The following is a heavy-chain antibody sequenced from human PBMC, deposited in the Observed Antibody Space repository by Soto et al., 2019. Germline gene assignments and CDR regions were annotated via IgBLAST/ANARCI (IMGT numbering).Heavy chain of an antibody. D-gene: IGHD7-27*01. CDR2: IFPGDSKT. V-gene: IGHV5-51*01. J-gene: IGHJ4*02. CDR1: GYSFTDYW. Sequence: EVQLVQSGAEVKNPGESLKISCKASGYSFTDYWIGWVRQMPGKGLEWMGMIFPGDSKTKYRPSFQGQVTISADKSISTAYLQWGTLKPSDTAMYYCARENWGGGDYWGQGTLVTVSS. CDR3: ARENWGGGDY.